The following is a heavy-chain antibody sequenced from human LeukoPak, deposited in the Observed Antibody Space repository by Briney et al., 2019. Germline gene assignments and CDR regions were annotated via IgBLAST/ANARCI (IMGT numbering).Heavy chain of an antibody. CDR3: ARTNLGYCSSTSCYSIDP. CDR1: GFTVSSNY. Sequence: GGSLRLSCAASGFTVSSNYMSWVRQAPGKGLEWVSVIYSGGSTYYADSVKGRFTISRDNSKNTLYLQMNSLRAEDTAVYYCARTNLGYCSSTSCYSIDPWGQGTLVTVSS. J-gene: IGHJ5*02. CDR2: IYSGGST. D-gene: IGHD2-2*01. V-gene: IGHV3-66*01.